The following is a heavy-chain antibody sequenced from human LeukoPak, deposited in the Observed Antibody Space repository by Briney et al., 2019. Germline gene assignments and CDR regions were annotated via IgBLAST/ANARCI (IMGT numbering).Heavy chain of an antibody. CDR3: ARARNYDFWSGGWFDP. D-gene: IGHD3-3*01. CDR1: GGSISSSSYY. CDR2: IYYSGST. V-gene: IGHV4-39*07. Sequence: PSETLSLTCTVSGGSISSSSYYWGWIRQPPGKGLEWIGSIYYSGSTYYNPSLKSRVTISVDTSKNQFSLKLSSVTAADTAVYYCARARNYDFWSGGWFDPWGQGTPVTVSS. J-gene: IGHJ5*02.